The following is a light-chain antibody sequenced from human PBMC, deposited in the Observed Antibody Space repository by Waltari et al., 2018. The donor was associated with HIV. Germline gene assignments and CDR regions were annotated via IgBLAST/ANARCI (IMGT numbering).Light chain of an antibody. CDR3: SAWDDSLSGRV. CDR1: SSNIGTNY. J-gene: IGLJ3*02. Sequence: QSVLTQPPSASGTPGQRVTISCSGSSSNIGTNYIYWYQQLPGTSPTLLIYRNSQRPSGVPDRFSGSKSGTSASLAISDLRSEDEADYYCSAWDDSLSGRVFGGGTKLTVL. CDR2: RNS. V-gene: IGLV1-47*01.